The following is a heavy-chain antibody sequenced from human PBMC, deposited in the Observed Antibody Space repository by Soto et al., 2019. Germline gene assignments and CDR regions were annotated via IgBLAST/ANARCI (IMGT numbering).Heavy chain of an antibody. CDR2: IKQDGSEK. Sequence: ESGGGLVQPGGSLRLSCAASGFTFRSNWMTWVRQAPGKGLEWVANIKQDGSEKYYVDSVKGRFTISRDNAKNSLYLQMNSLRVEDTAVYHCARGDNPDYWGQGTLVTVSS. CDR3: ARGDNPDY. D-gene: IGHD1-1*01. V-gene: IGHV3-7*01. CDR1: GFTFRSNW. J-gene: IGHJ4*02.